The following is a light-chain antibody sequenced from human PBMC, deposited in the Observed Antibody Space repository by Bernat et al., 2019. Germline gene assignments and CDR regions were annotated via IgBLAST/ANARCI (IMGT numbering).Light chain of an antibody. J-gene: IGLJ3*02. V-gene: IGLV2-23*02. Sequence: QSALTQPASVSGSPGQSITISCTGTSSDIGTYNFVSWYQQHPGKAPKLIIYDVSKWPSGVSNRFSGSKSGNTASLTISGLQDEDEAAYYCCSDAGSSTLVFGGGTKLTVL. CDR1: SSDIGTYNF. CDR2: DVS. CDR3: CSDAGSSTLV.